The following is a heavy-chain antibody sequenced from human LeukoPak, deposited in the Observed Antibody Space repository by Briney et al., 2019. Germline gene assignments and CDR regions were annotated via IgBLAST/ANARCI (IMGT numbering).Heavy chain of an antibody. CDR3: ARMRYSPRTGFDP. J-gene: IGHJ5*02. CDR2: IYYSGST. Sequence: SQTLSLTCTVSGGSISSYYWSWIRQPPGKGLEWIGYIYYSGSTNYNPSLKSRVTISVDTSKNQFSLKLSSVTAADTAVYYCARMRYSPRTGFDPWGQGTLVTVSS. D-gene: IGHD5-18*01. V-gene: IGHV4-59*01. CDR1: GGSISSYY.